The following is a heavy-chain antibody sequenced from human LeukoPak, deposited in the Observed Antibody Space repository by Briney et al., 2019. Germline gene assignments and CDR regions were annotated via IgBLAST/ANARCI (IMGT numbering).Heavy chain of an antibody. CDR2: ISGSGGST. V-gene: IGHV3-23*01. CDR1: GFTFSSYA. CDR3: AKVGARVYCGGDCYSDY. J-gene: IGHJ4*02. D-gene: IGHD2-21*02. Sequence: GGSLRLSCAASGFTFSSYAMSWVRQAPGKGLEWVSAISGSGGSTYYADCVKGRFTISRDNSKNTLYLQMNSLRAEDTAVYYCAKVGARVYCGGDCYSDYWGQGTLVTVSS.